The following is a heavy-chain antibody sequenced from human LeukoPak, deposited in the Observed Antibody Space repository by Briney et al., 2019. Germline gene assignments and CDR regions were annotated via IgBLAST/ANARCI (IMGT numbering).Heavy chain of an antibody. D-gene: IGHD6-13*01. CDR3: ARGGYSSSWYHFDY. Sequence: GGSLRLSCAASGFTFSSYAMHWVRQAPGKGLEWVAVISYDGSNKYYADSVKGRFTISRDNSKNTLFLQMNSLRAEDTAVYYCARGGYSSSWYHFDYWGQGTLVTVSS. J-gene: IGHJ4*02. CDR1: GFTFSSYA. V-gene: IGHV3-30*14. CDR2: ISYDGSNK.